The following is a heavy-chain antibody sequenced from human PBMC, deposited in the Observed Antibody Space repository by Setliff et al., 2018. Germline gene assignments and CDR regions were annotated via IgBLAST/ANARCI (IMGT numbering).Heavy chain of an antibody. CDR2: INAGNGNT. CDR3: ARDPASSGYDTYYYYYGMDV. V-gene: IGHV1-3*01. J-gene: IGHJ6*02. Sequence: ASVKVSCKASGYTFTSYAMHWVRQAPGQRLEWMGWINAGNGNTKYSQKFQGRVTITRDTSASTAYMELSSLRSEDTAVYYCARDPASSGYDTYYYYYGMDVWGQGTTVTVS. CDR1: GYTFTSYA. D-gene: IGHD5-12*01.